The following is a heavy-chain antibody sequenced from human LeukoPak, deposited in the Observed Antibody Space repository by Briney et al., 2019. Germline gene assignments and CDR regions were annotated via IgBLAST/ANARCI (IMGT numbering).Heavy chain of an antibody. CDR2: ISAYNGNT. V-gene: IGHV1-18*01. D-gene: IGHD3-22*01. CDR3: ARDAGGDYDSSGYLD. Sequence: VASVKVSCKASGYTFTSYGISWVRRAPGQGLEWMGWISAYNGNTNYAQKFQGRVTITRDTSASTAYMELSSLRSEDTAVYYCARDAGGDYDSSGYLDWGQGTLVTVSS. J-gene: IGHJ4*02. CDR1: GYTFTSYG.